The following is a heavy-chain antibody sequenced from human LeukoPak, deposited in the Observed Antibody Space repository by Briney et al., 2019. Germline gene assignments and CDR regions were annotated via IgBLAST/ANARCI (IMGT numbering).Heavy chain of an antibody. V-gene: IGHV1-2*02. CDR3: ASGTDYYDSSGYYFHY. Sequence: ASVKVSCKASGYTFTGYYLHWVRQAPGQGLEWMGCIHPNGDLHYPQTFQGRVTMTTDTSTSTAYMELRSLRSDDTAVYYCASGTDYYDSSGYYFHYWGQGTLVTVSS. D-gene: IGHD3-22*01. CDR1: GYTFTGYY. CDR2: IHPNGDL. J-gene: IGHJ4*02.